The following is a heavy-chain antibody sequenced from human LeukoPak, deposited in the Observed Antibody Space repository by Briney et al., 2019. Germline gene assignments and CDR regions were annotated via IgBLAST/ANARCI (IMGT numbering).Heavy chain of an antibody. Sequence: PSETLSLTCTVSGGSISSYYWSWIRQPPGKGLEWIGYIYYSGSTNYNPSLKSRVTISVDTSKNQFSLKLSSVTAADTAVYYCARHPRITKTHFDYWGRGTLVTVSS. J-gene: IGHJ4*02. CDR3: ARHPRITKTHFDY. V-gene: IGHV4-59*01. CDR1: GGSISSYY. CDR2: IYYSGST. D-gene: IGHD2/OR15-2a*01.